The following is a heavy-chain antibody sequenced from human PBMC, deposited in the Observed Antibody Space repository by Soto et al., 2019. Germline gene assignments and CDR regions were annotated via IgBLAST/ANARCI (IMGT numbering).Heavy chain of an antibody. CDR1: GFTFSSYG. CDR3: AKEGVAGAW. CDR2: ISYDGSNK. J-gene: IGHJ4*02. D-gene: IGHD2-15*01. V-gene: IGHV3-30*18. Sequence: ESGGGVVQPGRSLRLSCAASGFTFSSYGMHWVRQAPGKGLEWVAVISYDGSNKYYADSVKGRFTISRDNSKNTLYLQMNSLRAEDTAVYYCAKEGVAGAWGGQGTLVTVSS.